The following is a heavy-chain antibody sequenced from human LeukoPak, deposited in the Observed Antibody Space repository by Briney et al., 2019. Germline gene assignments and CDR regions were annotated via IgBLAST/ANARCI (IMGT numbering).Heavy chain of an antibody. Sequence: GGSLRLSCAASGFTFSSYEMNWVRQAPGKGLEWVSYISSSGSTIYYADSVKGRFTISRDNAKNSLYLQMNSLRAENTAVYYCARGNSLTMVRGVIISFGPKNYFDYWGQGTLVTVSS. CDR3: ARGNSLTMVRGVIISFGPKNYFDY. V-gene: IGHV3-48*03. J-gene: IGHJ4*02. D-gene: IGHD3-10*01. CDR1: GFTFSSYE. CDR2: ISSSGSTI.